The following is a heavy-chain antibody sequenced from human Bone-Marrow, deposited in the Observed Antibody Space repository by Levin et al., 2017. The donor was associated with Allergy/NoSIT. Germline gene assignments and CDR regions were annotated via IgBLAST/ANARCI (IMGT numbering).Heavy chain of an antibody. CDR1: GGSISSGGYY. CDR2: IYYSGST. V-gene: IGHV4-31*03. Sequence: PSETLSLTCTVSGGSISSGGYYWSWIRQHPGKGLEWIGYIYYSGSTYYNPSLKSRVTISVDTSKNQFSLKLSSVTAADTTVYYCARIRRVLRLGYYYYMDVWGKGTTVTVSS. D-gene: IGHD5-12*01. CDR3: ARIRRVLRLGYYYYMDV. J-gene: IGHJ6*03.